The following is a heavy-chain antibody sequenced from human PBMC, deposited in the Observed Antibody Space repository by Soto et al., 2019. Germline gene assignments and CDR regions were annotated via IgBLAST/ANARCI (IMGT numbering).Heavy chain of an antibody. CDR1: GGTFSNFA. V-gene: IGHV1-69*06. J-gene: IGHJ6*02. CDR2: IIPISGTA. CDR3: GRDPHYYYSGMDV. Sequence: QVQLVQSGAEVKKPGSSVKVSCKASGGTFSNFAIGWVRQAPGQGLECMGGIIPISGTAKYAKKFQGRVTITADKSTSTVYMEVSSLRYEDTAVYYCGRDPHYYYSGMDVWGQGTTVTVSS.